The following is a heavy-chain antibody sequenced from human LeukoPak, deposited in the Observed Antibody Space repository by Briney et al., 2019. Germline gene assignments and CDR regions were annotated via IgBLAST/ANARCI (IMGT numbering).Heavy chain of an antibody. CDR2: INWNGGST. CDR3: ARVRGYSYGTEGDY. J-gene: IGHJ4*02. Sequence: GGSLRLSRAASGFTFDDYGMSWVRQAPGKGLEWVSGINWNGGSTGYADSVKGRLTISRDNAKDSLYLQMNSLRAEDTALYYCARVRGYSYGTEGDYWGQGTLVTVSS. CDR1: GFTFDDYG. D-gene: IGHD5-18*01. V-gene: IGHV3-20*04.